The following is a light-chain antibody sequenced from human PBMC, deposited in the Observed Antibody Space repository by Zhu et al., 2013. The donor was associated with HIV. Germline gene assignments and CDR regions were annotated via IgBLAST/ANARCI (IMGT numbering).Light chain of an antibody. J-gene: IGKJ1*01. Sequence: DIVMTQSPDSLAVSLGERATINCKSSQSVLYSSNNQNYLAWYQQKPGQSPKLLIYWASTRESGVPDRFSGSGSGTDFTLTISSLQAEDVAVYYCQQYYSTPPTFGQG. CDR3: QQYYSTPPT. CDR1: QSVLYSSNNQNY. V-gene: IGKV4-1*01. CDR2: WAS.